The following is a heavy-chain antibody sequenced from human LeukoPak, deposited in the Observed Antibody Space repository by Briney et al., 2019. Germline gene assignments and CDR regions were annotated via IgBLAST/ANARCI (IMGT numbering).Heavy chain of an antibody. CDR2: ISSSSSYI. Sequence: GGSLRLSCAASGFTFSSYNMNWVRQAPGKGLEWVSSISSSSSYIYYADSVKGRFTISRDNAKNSLYLQMNSLRAEDTAVYYCAREFIVAATTTYYLDYWGQGTLVTVSS. D-gene: IGHD1-26*01. CDR1: GFTFSSYN. CDR3: AREFIVAATTTYYLDY. J-gene: IGHJ4*02. V-gene: IGHV3-21*01.